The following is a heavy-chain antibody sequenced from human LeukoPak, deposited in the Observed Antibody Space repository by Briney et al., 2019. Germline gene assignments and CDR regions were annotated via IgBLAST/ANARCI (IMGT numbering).Heavy chain of an antibody. CDR1: GYSISSVRY. J-gene: IGHJ4*02. Sequence: SETLSRTCAVSGYSISSVRYWGWIRQPPGKGLEWIGSIYHSGSTYYNPSLKSRVTTSVDTSKNQFSLNLRSVTAADTAVYYCARSLSTAGIDYWGQGTLVTVSS. CDR2: IYHSGST. D-gene: IGHD2-2*01. V-gene: IGHV4-38-2*01. CDR3: ARSLSTAGIDY.